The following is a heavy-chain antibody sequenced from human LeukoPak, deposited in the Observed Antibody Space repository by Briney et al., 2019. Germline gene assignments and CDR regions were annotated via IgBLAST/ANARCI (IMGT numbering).Heavy chain of an antibody. D-gene: IGHD3-10*01. CDR3: ARDPGGDYFDY. CDR1: GFTFSSYS. J-gene: IGHJ4*02. Sequence: GESLRLSCAASGFTFSSYSMNWVRQAPGKGLEWVSSISSSSSYIYYADSVKGRFTISRDNAKNSLYAQMHSLRGEDTAVYYCARDPGGDYFDYWGQGTLVTVSS. CDR2: ISSSSSYI. V-gene: IGHV3-21*01.